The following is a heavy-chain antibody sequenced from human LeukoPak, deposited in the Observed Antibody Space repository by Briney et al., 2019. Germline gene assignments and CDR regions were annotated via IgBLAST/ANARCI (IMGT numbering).Heavy chain of an antibody. CDR1: GYSISSGYY. CDR2: IYHSGST. D-gene: IGHD2-2*01. CDR3: ARFSCSSTSCYRFDY. Sequence: SETLSLTCAVSGYSISSGYYWGWIRQPPGKGLEWTGSIYHSGSTYYNPSLKSRVTISVDTSKNQFSLKLSSVTAADTAVYYCARFSCSSTSCYRFDYWGQGTLVTVSS. J-gene: IGHJ4*02. V-gene: IGHV4-38-2*01.